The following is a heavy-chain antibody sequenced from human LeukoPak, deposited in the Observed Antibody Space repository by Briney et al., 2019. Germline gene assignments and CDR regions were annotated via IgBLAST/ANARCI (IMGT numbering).Heavy chain of an antibody. CDR2: IWYDGSNK. V-gene: IGHV3-33*06. D-gene: IGHD2-2*01. CDR1: GFTFSSYG. CDR3: AKDEDIVVVPAATKY. J-gene: IGHJ4*02. Sequence: PGGSLRLSCAASGFTFSSYGMHWVRQAPGKGLEWVAVIWYDGSNKYYADSVKGRFTISRDNSKNTLYPQMNSLRAEDTAVYYCAKDEDIVVVPAATKYWGQGTLVTVSS.